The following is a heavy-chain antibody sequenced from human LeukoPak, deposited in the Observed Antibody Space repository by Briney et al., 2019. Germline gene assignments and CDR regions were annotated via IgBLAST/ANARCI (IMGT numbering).Heavy chain of an antibody. CDR1: GYTFTSYA. CDR3: ASSADSSGYYYRI. V-gene: IGHV7-4-1*02. J-gene: IGHJ4*02. D-gene: IGHD3-22*01. CDR2: INTNTGNP. Sequence: ASVKVSCKASGYTFTSYAMNWVRQAPGQGLEWMGWINTNTGNPTYAQGFTGRFVFSLDTSVSTAYLQISSLKAEDTDVYYCASSADSSGYYYRIWGQGTLVTVSS.